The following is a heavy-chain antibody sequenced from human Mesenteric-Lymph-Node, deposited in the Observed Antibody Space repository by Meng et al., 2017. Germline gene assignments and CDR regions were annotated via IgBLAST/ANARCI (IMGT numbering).Heavy chain of an antibody. CDR2: IYWNDDK. Sequence: SGPTLVKPTQTLTLTCTFSGFSLSTSGVGVGWIRQPPGKALEWLALIYWNDDKRYSPSLKSRLTITKDTSKNQVVLTMTNMDPVDTATYYCAHSEEGREYYDILTGYIRYAFGAFDIWGQGTMVTVSS. CDR1: GFSLSTSGVG. CDR3: AHSEEGREYYDILTGYIRYAFGAFDI. J-gene: IGHJ3*02. V-gene: IGHV2-5*01. D-gene: IGHD3-9*01.